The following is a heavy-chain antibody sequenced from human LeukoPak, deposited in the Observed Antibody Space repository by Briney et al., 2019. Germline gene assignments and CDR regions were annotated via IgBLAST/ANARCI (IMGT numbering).Heavy chain of an antibody. V-gene: IGHV3-30*02. J-gene: IGHJ6*03. Sequence: GGSLRLSCAASGFTFSSYGMHWVRQAPGKGLEWVAFIRYDGSNKYYADSVKGRFTISRDNSKNTLYLQMNSLRAEDTAVYYCARVERITIFNYYYYMDVWGKGTTVTVSS. CDR1: GFTFSSYG. CDR2: IRYDGSNK. D-gene: IGHD3-3*01. CDR3: ARVERITIFNYYYYMDV.